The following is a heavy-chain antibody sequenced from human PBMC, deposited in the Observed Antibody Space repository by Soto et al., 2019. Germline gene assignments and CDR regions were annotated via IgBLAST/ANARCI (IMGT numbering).Heavy chain of an antibody. CDR2: VTYNGDNR. Sequence: PGGSLRLSCAASGFTFRSYAMTWVRQAPGKGLEWFSVVTYNGDNRYYADSVKGRFTISRDNSKEKVALQMNSLTAEDTAVYYSPTAREYGDYESLKKAGWFEPWGQGTLVNVSS. CDR3: PTAREYGDYESLKKAGWFEP. J-gene: IGHJ5*02. CDR1: GFTFRSYA. V-gene: IGHV3-23*01. D-gene: IGHD4-17*01.